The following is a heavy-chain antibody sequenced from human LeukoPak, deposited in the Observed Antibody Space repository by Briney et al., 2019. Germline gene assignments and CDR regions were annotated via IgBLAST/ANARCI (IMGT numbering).Heavy chain of an antibody. CDR3: ARGTTVGYYYSMDV. J-gene: IGHJ6*02. CDR1: GGSISSYY. CDR2: IYYSGST. V-gene: IGHV4-59*01. D-gene: IGHD4-23*01. Sequence: SETLSLTCTVSGGSISSYYWSWIRQPPGKGLEWIGYIYYSGSTNYNPSLKSRVTISVDTSKNQFSLKLSSVTAADTAVYYCARGTTVGYYYSMDVWGQGTTVTVSS.